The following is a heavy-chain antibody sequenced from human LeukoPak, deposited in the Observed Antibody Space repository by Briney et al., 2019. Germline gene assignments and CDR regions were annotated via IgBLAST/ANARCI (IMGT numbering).Heavy chain of an antibody. CDR2: IYYSGST. Sequence: SETLSLPCTVSGRSISRSIYHWGWIPRPPGRGLEWIGSIYYSGSTYYNPSLKSRITITVDTSRNQFSLKLSSVTAADTAIYYCARQAKDYKVFDYWGQGTLVTVSS. J-gene: IGHJ4*02. CDR1: GRSISRSIYH. CDR3: ARQAKDYKVFDY. D-gene: IGHD4-11*01. V-gene: IGHV4-39*01.